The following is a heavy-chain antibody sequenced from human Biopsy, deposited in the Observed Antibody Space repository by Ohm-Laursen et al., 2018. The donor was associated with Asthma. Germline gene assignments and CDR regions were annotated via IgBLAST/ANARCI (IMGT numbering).Heavy chain of an antibody. V-gene: IGHV3-9*01. J-gene: IGHJ4*01. Sequence: SLRLSCTASGFSFDDCAMHWVRQAPGKGLEWVSSISWNSGNIDYAVSVKGRFTISRDNAKNSLYLQMQSLRPEDTAFYYCAKSADYYDSTDYLDFWGRGTRVTVSS. CDR3: AKSADYYDSTDYLDF. D-gene: IGHD3-22*01. CDR1: GFSFDDCA. CDR2: ISWNSGNI.